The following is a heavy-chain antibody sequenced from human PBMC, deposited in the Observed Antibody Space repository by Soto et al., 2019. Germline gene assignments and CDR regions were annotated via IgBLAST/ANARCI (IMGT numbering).Heavy chain of an antibody. CDR2: IYYSGST. CDR1: GGSVSSGSYY. J-gene: IGHJ6*02. V-gene: IGHV4-61*01. Sequence: KPSETLSLTCTVSGGSVSSGSYYWSWIRQPPGKGLEWIGYIYYSGSTNYNPSLKSRVTISVDTSKNQFSLELSSVTAADTAVYYCARAAGSWYGYGMDVWGQGTTVTVSS. CDR3: ARAAGSWYGYGMDV. D-gene: IGHD6-13*01.